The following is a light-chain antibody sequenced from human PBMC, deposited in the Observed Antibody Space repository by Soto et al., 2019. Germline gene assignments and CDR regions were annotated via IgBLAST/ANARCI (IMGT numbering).Light chain of an antibody. CDR2: FAS. CDR3: QQYDKWPRT. Sequence: DIQVTQSPPTLSASVVYRVSITCRASQTISTWMAWYQQKPGKAPKLLIYFASTRATAVPARFTAGGSGTEFTLTISSLQSDDLAVYYCQQYDKWPRTFGQGTKVDIK. V-gene: IGKV1-5*01. CDR1: QTISTW. J-gene: IGKJ1*01.